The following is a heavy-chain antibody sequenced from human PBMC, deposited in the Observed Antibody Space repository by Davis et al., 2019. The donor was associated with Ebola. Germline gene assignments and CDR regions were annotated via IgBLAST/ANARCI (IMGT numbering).Heavy chain of an antibody. J-gene: IGHJ6*02. V-gene: IGHV1-8*01. CDR3: ARDQYYDFWSGTLRLGMDV. Sequence: AASVKVSCKASGYTFTSYDINWVRQATGQGLEWMGWMNPNSGNTGYAQKFQGRVTMTRNTSISTAYMELSSLRSEDTAVYYCARDQYYDFWSGTLRLGMDVWGQGTTVTVSS. CDR1: GYTFTSYD. D-gene: IGHD3-3*01. CDR2: MNPNSGNT.